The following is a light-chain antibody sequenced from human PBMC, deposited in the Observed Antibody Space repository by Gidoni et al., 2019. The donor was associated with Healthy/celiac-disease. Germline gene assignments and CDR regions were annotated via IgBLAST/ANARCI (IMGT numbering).Light chain of an antibody. J-gene: IGLJ2*01. Sequence: QSPLTQPASVSGSPGQSITISCTGTSRDVGGYNYVSWYQQHPGKAPKLMIYEVSNRPSGVSNRFSGSKSGNTASLTISGLQAEDEADYYCSSYTSSSTPVFGGGTKLTVL. CDR1: SRDVGGYNY. CDR2: EVS. V-gene: IGLV2-14*01. CDR3: SSYTSSSTPV.